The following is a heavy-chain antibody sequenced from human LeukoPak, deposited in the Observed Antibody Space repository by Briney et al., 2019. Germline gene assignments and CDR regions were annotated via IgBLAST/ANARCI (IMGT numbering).Heavy chain of an antibody. Sequence: GESLKISCMGSGYSFTSYWIGWVGQMPGKGLEWMGIIYPGDSDTRYSPSFQGQVTISADKSISTAYLQWSSLKASDTAMYYCARPRTYYYGSGSPDAFDIWGQGTMVTVSS. CDR3: ARPRTYYYGSGSPDAFDI. V-gene: IGHV5-51*01. D-gene: IGHD3-10*01. CDR2: IYPGDSDT. J-gene: IGHJ3*02. CDR1: GYSFTSYW.